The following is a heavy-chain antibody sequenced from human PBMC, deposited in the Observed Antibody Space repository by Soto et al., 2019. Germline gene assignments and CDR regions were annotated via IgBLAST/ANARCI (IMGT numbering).Heavy chain of an antibody. J-gene: IGHJ3*02. Sequence: QVQLVESGGGVVQLGRSLGLSCAPSGFTFSSYAMHWVRQAPARGLEWVAVIWYDGSNKYYADSVKGRFTISRDNSKNTLYLQMNSLRAEDTAVYYCARDAAVADEDAFDIWGQGTMVTVSS. CDR3: ARDAAVADEDAFDI. CDR1: GFTFSSYA. CDR2: IWYDGSNK. D-gene: IGHD6-19*01. V-gene: IGHV3-33*01.